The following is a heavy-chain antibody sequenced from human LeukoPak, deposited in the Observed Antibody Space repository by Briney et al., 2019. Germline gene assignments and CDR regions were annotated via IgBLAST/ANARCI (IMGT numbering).Heavy chain of an antibody. Sequence: ASVKVSCKASGYTFTGYYMHWVRQAPGQGLEWMGWINPNGGGTNYAQKFQGRVTMTRDTSISTAYMGLSRLRSDDTAVYYCARGSRVSRHTAMGMNFDYWGQGTLVTVSS. CDR2: INPNGGGT. J-gene: IGHJ4*02. CDR1: GYTFTGYY. D-gene: IGHD5-18*01. V-gene: IGHV1-2*02. CDR3: ARGSRVSRHTAMGMNFDY.